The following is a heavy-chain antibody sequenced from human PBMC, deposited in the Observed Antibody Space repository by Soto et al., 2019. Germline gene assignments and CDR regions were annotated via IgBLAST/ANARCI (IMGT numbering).Heavy chain of an antibody. CDR1: GGPVSGDDLY. V-gene: IGHV4-31*02. J-gene: IGHJ6*02. Sequence: TLSLTCVVSGGPVSGDDLYWSWIRHLPGKGLEWIANVYHTGTTYYNPSLKSRVSMSVDTSQNQFSLILASVTAADTAVYYCARALGTDYNSSDYHYYFDMDVWGQGTSVT. CDR3: ARALGTDYNSSDYHYYFDMDV. D-gene: IGHD3-22*01. CDR2: VYHTGTT.